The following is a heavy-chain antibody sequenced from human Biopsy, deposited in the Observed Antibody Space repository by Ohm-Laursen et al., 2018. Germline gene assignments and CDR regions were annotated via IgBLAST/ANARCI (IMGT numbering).Heavy chain of an antibody. V-gene: IGHV4-39*01. CDR3: ARHSLDDFWSGAHYYFDY. CDR1: GGSISSRNHY. Sequence: GTLSLTWGVSGGSISSRNHYWGWLRQPPGKGLEWIGHVYYSGSTFYNSSLESRVTVSVDTSKNQFHLRLTSMSASDTAVYYCARHSLDDFWSGAHYYFDYWGLGTLVTVSS. J-gene: IGHJ4*02. CDR2: VYYSGST. D-gene: IGHD3-3*01.